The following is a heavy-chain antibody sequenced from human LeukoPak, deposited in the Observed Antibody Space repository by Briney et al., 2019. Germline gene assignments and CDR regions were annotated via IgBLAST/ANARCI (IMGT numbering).Heavy chain of an antibody. CDR3: AKDPGLGGYYYDSSGYPS. D-gene: IGHD3-22*01. J-gene: IGHJ4*02. V-gene: IGHV3-33*06. CDR1: GFTFSSYG. Sequence: GGSLRLSCAASGFTFSSYGMHWVRQAPGKGLEWVAVIWYDGSNKYYADSVKGRFTISRDNSKITLYLQMNSLRAEDTAVYYCAKDPGLGGYYYDSSGYPSWGQGTLVTVSS. CDR2: IWYDGSNK.